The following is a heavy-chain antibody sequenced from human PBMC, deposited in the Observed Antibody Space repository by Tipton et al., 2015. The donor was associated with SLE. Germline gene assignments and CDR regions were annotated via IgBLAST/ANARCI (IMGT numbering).Heavy chain of an antibody. J-gene: IGHJ6*02. CDR1: GSSITSSSHY. Sequence: LRLSCSISGSSITSSSHYWGWIRQPPGKGLEWIGSIYYTGTTYYNPSLKSRVTISVDTSKNQFSLKLNSVTAADTAVYYWARRGALAAAGVYYYYGMDVWGQGTTVTVSS. CDR2: IYYTGTT. D-gene: IGHD6-13*01. CDR3: ARRGALAAAGVYYYYGMDV. V-gene: IGHV4-39*07.